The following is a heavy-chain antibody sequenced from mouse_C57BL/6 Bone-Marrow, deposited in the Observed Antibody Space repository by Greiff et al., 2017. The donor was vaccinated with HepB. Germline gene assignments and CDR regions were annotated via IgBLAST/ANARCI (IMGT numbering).Heavy chain of an antibody. V-gene: IGHV14-4*01. CDR1: GFNIKDDY. D-gene: IGHD1-1*01. CDR3: SFLRYFDY. CDR2: IDPENGDT. J-gene: IGHJ2*01. Sequence: VQLQQSGAELVRPGASVKLSCTASGFNIKDDYMHWVKQRPEQGLEWIGWIDPENGDTEYASKFQGKATITADTSSNTAYLQLSSLTSEDTAVYYCSFLRYFDYWGQGTTLTVSS.